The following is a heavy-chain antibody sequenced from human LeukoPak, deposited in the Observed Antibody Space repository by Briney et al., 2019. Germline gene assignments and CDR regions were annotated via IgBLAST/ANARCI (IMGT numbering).Heavy chain of an antibody. CDR2: INHSGST. CDR1: GGSFSGYY. Sequence: ASETLSLTCAVYGGSFSGYYWSWIRQPPGKGLEWIGEINHSGSTNYNPSLKSRVTISVDTSKNQFSLKLSSVTAADTAVYYCAGETRLHSGSYSNDAFDIWGQGTMVTVSS. CDR3: AGETRLHSGSYSNDAFDI. J-gene: IGHJ3*02. V-gene: IGHV4-34*01. D-gene: IGHD1-26*01.